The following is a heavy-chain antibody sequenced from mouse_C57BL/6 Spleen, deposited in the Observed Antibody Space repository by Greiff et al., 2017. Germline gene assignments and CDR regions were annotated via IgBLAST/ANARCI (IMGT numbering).Heavy chain of an antibody. J-gene: IGHJ3*01. Sequence: EVKVVESGGGLVQSGRSLRLSCATSGFTFSDFYMEWVRQAPGKGLEWIAASRNKANDYTTEYSASVKGRFIVSRDTSQSILYLQMNALRAEDTAIYYCAREGNYPFAYWGQGTLVTVSA. CDR2: SRNKANDYTT. CDR3: AREGNYPFAY. D-gene: IGHD2-1*01. CDR1: GFTFSDFY. V-gene: IGHV7-1*01.